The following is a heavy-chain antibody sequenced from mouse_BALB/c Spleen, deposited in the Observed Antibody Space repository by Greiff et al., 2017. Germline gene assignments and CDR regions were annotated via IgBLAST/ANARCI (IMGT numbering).Heavy chain of an antibody. CDR2: ISYDGSN. J-gene: IGHJ3*01. CDR3: ARDRGLRRAWFAY. D-gene: IGHD2-4*01. V-gene: IGHV3-6*02. CDR1: GYSITSGYY. Sequence: DVQLQESGPGLVKPSQSLSLTCSVTGYSITSGYYWNWIRQFPGNKLEWMGYISYDGSNNYNPSLKNRISITRDTSKNQFFLKLNSVTTEDTATYYCARDRGLRRAWFAYWGQGTLVTVSA.